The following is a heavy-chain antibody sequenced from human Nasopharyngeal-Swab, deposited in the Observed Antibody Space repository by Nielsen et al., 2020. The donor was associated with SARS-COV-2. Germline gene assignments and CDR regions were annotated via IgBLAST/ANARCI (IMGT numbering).Heavy chain of an antibody. CDR2: VSSTSTYI. CDR1: GFTFNTYS. J-gene: IGHJ2*01. Sequence: GGSLRLSCAASGFTFNTYSMNWVRQAPGKGLEWVSSVSSTSTYIYYADSVKGRFTISRDNAENSLYLQMNSLRAEDTAVYYCARDLPSSWRAIGNWYFDLWGRGTLVTVSS. CDR3: ARDLPSSWRAIGNWYFDL. D-gene: IGHD6-13*01. V-gene: IGHV3-21*01.